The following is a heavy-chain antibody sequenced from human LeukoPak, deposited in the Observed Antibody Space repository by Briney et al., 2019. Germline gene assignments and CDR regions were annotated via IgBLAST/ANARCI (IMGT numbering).Heavy chain of an antibody. D-gene: IGHD3-10*01. V-gene: IGHV4-34*01. CDR3: ARVSMVRGSVGRFDP. CDR1: GGSFNDYY. J-gene: IGHJ5*02. Sequence: PSETLSLTCAVYGGSFNDYYWSWIRQSPGKGLEWIGEINHSGSTNYNPSLKSRVTMSVDTSKNQFSLKLSSVTAADTAGYYCARVSMVRGSVGRFDPWGQGTLVTVSS. CDR2: INHSGST.